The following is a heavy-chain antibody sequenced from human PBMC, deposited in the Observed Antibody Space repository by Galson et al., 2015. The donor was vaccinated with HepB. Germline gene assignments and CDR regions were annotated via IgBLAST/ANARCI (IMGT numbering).Heavy chain of an antibody. D-gene: IGHD3-10*01. V-gene: IGHV4-30-4*01. CDR3: AREKWFGETVYWFDP. CDR1: GSSVSSGDYY. J-gene: IGHJ5*02. CDR2: IYYSGST. Sequence: SLTCTVSGSSVSSGDYYWSWIRQPPGKGLERIGYIYYSGSTYYNPSLKSRVTISVDTSKNQFSLKLSSVTAADTAVYYCAREKWFGETVYWFDPWGQGTLVTVSS.